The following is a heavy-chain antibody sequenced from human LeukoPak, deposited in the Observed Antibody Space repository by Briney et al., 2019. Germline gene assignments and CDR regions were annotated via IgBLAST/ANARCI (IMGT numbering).Heavy chain of an antibody. V-gene: IGHV3-30-3*01. CDR3: VKDRTGTYTLDY. D-gene: IGHD3-10*01. Sequence: GGSLRLSCAATGFTFSNYAIHWGRQAPGKGPEWVAFISDDGSRQHYADSVKGRFTISRDNSKNTLNLQMNSLRAEDTAVYYCVKDRTGTYTLDYWGQGTLVTVSS. CDR1: GFTFSNYA. CDR2: ISDDGSRQ. J-gene: IGHJ4*02.